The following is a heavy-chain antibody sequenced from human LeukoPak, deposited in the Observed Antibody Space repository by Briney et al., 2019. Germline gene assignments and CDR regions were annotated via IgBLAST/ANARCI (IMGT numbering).Heavy chain of an antibody. CDR1: GGSISSSSYY. CDR2: IYYSGST. J-gene: IGHJ3*02. D-gene: IGHD3-9*01. V-gene: IGHV4-39*02. Sequence: QLQLQESGPGLVKPSETLSLTCTVSGGSISSSSYYWGWIRQPPGRGLEWIGSIYYSGSTYYNPSLKSRATISVDTSKNQFSLKLSSVTAADTAVYYCARDFDDPHAFDIWGQGTMVTVSS. CDR3: ARDFDDPHAFDI.